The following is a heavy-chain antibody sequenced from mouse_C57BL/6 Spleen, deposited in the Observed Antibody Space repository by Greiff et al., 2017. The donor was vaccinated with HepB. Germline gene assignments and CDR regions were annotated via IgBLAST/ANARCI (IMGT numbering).Heavy chain of an antibody. CDR3: AKKDYSNYAMDY. CDR1: GFSLTSYG. Sequence: QVQLKESGPGLVQPSQSLSITCTVSGFSLTSYGVHWVRQSPGKGLEWLGVIWRGGSTDYNAAFMSRLSITKDNSKSRVFFKMNSLQADDTAIYYCAKKDYSNYAMDYWGQGTSVTVSS. V-gene: IGHV2-5*01. D-gene: IGHD2-5*01. J-gene: IGHJ4*01. CDR2: IWRGGST.